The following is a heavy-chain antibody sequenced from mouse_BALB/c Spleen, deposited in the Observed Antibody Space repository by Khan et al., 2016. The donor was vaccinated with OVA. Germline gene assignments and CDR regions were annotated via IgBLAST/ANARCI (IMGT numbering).Heavy chain of an antibody. V-gene: IGHV2-6-1*01. CDR2: IWSDGST. CDR1: GFSLTNYG. CDR3: ARQPYYHYNIMDY. Sequence: QVQLKDSGPGLAAPSQSLSITCTISGFSLTNYGVHWVRQPPGKGLEWLVVIWSDGSTNYNSVLKSRLTITKDNSQSHVFLKMNSLQTDDTAIYFCARQPYYHYNIMDYWGQGTSVTVSS. J-gene: IGHJ4*01. D-gene: IGHD2-10*01.